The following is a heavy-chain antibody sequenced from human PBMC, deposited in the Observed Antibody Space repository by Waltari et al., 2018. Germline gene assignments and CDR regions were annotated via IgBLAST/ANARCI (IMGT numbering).Heavy chain of an antibody. V-gene: IGHV4-39*07. CDR1: GGSISSSSYY. D-gene: IGHD2-15*01. Sequence: QLQLQESGPGLVKPSETLSLTCTVSGGSISSSSYYWGWIRQPPGKGLEWIGSIYYSGSTYYNPSLKSRVTISVDTSKNQFSLKLSSVTAADTAVYYCARGTPTEAVNFDYWGQGTLVTVSS. CDR3: ARGTPTEAVNFDY. J-gene: IGHJ4*02. CDR2: IYYSGST.